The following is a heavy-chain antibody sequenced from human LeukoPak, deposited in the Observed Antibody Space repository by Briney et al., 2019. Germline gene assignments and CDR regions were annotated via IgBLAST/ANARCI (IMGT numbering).Heavy chain of an antibody. J-gene: IGHJ4*02. D-gene: IGHD6-6*01. Sequence: PSETLSLTCAVSGYSISSGYYWGWIRQPPGKGLEWIGSIYHSGSTYYNPSLKSRVTISIDTSKNQFSLKLSSVTAADAAVYYCARNVLYSSSADYWGQGTLVTVSS. CDR1: GYSISSGYY. CDR2: IYHSGST. V-gene: IGHV4-38-2*01. CDR3: ARNVLYSSSADY.